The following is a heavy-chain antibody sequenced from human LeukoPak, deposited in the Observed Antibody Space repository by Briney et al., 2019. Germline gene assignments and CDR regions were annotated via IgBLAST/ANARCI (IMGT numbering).Heavy chain of an antibody. CDR3: AREPPLTTVVTPEDAFDI. CDR2: INPSGGST. Sequence: ASVKVSCEASGYTFTSYYMHWVRQAPGQGLEWMGIINPSGGSTSYAQKFQGRVTMTRDTSTSTVYMELSSLRSEDTAVYYCAREPPLTTVVTPEDAFDIWGQGTMVTVSS. J-gene: IGHJ3*02. D-gene: IGHD4-23*01. V-gene: IGHV1-46*01. CDR1: GYTFTSYY.